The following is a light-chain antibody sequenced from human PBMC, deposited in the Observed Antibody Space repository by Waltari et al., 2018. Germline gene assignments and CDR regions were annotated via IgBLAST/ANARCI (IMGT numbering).Light chain of an antibody. V-gene: IGKV1-5*03. CDR3: QQTYRTHPYT. CDR1: QSISSW. CDR2: QAS. Sequence: DIQLTQSPSTLSASVGDRITITCRASQSISSWLAWYQQKPGKPPKLLIYQASSLETGVPSRFSGSGLRIGFNLTITNVQAEDFATYYWQQTYRTHPYTCGQGTKLEIK. J-gene: IGKJ2*01.